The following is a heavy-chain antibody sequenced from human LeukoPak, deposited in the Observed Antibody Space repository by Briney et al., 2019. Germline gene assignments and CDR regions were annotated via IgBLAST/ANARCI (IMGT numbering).Heavy chain of an antibody. Sequence: ASVTVSCKASGYTFTSYGISWVRQAPGQGLEWMGWISAYNGNTNYAQKPQGRVTMTTDTSTTTAYMELRSLRSDDTAVYYCARALAAAGRGYWGQGTLVTVSS. J-gene: IGHJ4*02. CDR1: GYTFTSYG. V-gene: IGHV1-18*01. CDR3: ARALAAAGRGY. CDR2: ISAYNGNT. D-gene: IGHD6-13*01.